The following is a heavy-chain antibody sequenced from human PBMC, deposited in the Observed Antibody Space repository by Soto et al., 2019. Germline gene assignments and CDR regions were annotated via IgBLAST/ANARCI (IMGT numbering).Heavy chain of an antibody. J-gene: IGHJ4*02. CDR3: ATTGYSYGLYYFDY. V-gene: IGHV1-24*01. D-gene: IGHD5-18*01. Sequence: SSLKRSCKVPRYSLTELYMNWVRQASGKGLEWMGGFDPEDGETIYAQKFQGRVTMTEDTSTDTAYMELSSLRSEDTPLYYCATTGYSYGLYYFDYWGQGTLLTDSS. CDR2: FDPEDGET. CDR1: RYSLTELY.